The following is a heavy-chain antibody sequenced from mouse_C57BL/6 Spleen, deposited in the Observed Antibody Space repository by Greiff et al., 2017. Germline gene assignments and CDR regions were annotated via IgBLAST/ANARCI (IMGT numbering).Heavy chain of an antibody. CDR2: IDPSDSYT. CDR1: GYTFTSYW. J-gene: IGHJ4*01. CDR3: ARGGNYGSSPHAMDY. Sequence: QVQLQQPGAELVMPGASVKLSCKASGYTFTSYWMHWVKQRPGQGLEWIGEIDPSDSYTNYNQKFKGKSTLTVDKSSSTAYMQLSSLTSEDSAVYYCARGGNYGSSPHAMDYWGQGTSVTVSS. V-gene: IGHV1-69*01. D-gene: IGHD1-1*01.